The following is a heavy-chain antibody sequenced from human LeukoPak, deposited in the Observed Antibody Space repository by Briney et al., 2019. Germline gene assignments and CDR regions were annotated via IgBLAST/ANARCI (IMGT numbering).Heavy chain of an antibody. D-gene: IGHD2-2*02. CDR3: ARTVGYCSSSSCYTGQINDYYYYGMDV. CDR1: GFAFSIYA. J-gene: IGHJ6*02. V-gene: IGHV3-23*01. CDR2: ISDSGSDT. Sequence: GASLRLSCSGFAFSIYAMSWVRQAPGQGLEWVSTISDSGSDTYYAYSVKGRFTISRDNSKNTLYLQMKGLRAEDTVVYYCARTVGYCSSSSCYTGQINDYYYYGMDVWGQGTTVTVSS.